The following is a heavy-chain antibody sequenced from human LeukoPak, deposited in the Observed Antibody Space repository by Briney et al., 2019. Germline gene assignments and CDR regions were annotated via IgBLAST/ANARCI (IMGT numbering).Heavy chain of an antibody. CDR2: IFYSGGT. D-gene: IGHD2-2*01. V-gene: IGHV4-59*01. CDR1: GGSISSYY. J-gene: IGHJ3*02. CDR3: AREVRGAFDI. Sequence: SETLSLTCTVSGGSISSYYWSWIRQPPGKGLEWIGYIFYSGGTNYNPSLKSRVTISVDTSKIQFSLKLSSVTAADTAVYYCAREVRGAFDIWGQGTMVTVSS.